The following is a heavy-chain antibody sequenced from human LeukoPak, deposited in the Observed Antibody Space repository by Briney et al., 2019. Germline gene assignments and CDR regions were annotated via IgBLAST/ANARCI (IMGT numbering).Heavy chain of an antibody. CDR1: GFTFSSYA. J-gene: IGHJ4*02. V-gene: IGHV3-23*01. CDR2: ISGSGGST. D-gene: IGHD5-18*01. Sequence: PGGSLRLSCAASGFTFSSYAMSWVRQAPGKGLEWVSAISGSGGSTYYADSVKGRFTISRDNSKNTLYLQMNSLRAEDTAVYYCAKDPTAMVISFVVYWGQGTLVTVSS. CDR3: AKDPTAMVISFVVY.